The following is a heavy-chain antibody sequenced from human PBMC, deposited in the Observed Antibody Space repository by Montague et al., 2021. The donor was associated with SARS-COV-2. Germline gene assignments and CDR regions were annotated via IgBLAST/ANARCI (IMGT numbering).Heavy chain of an antibody. Sequence: SETLSLTCTVSGGSISSSSYYWGWIRQPAGKGPEWIGRTYYSGTTFHNPSLRSRVTMSVDTSKNQFSLRLSSVTAADTAVFYCARDDAGDWYFDLWGRGTLVTVSS. CDR2: TYYSGTT. V-gene: IGHV4-39*02. CDR1: GGSISSSSYY. D-gene: IGHD1-1*01. J-gene: IGHJ2*01. CDR3: ARDDAGDWYFDL.